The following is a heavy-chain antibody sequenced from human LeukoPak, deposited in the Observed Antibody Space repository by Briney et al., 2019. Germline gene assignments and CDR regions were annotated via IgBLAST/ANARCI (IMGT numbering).Heavy chain of an antibody. Sequence: GGSLRLSCAASGFTFSSYAMSWVRQAPGKGLEWVSAISGSGAGTYYADSVKGRFTISRDNSKNTLYVQMNSLRAEDTAIYCCAKGWGNNGYFDYWGQGTLVTVSS. V-gene: IGHV3-23*01. J-gene: IGHJ4*02. CDR3: AKGWGNNGYFDY. CDR2: ISGSGAGT. D-gene: IGHD2/OR15-2a*01. CDR1: GFTFSSYA.